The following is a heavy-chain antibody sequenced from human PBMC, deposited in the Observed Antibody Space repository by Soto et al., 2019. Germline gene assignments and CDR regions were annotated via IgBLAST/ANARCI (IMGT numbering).Heavy chain of an antibody. D-gene: IGHD6-13*01. CDR3: AREPGIAAAGRHNWFDP. CDR2: INPSGGST. J-gene: IGHJ5*02. Sequence: QVQLVQSGAEVKKPGASVKVSCKASGYTFTSYYMHWVRQAPGQGLEWMGIINPSGGSTSYAQKFESRVTMTRDTDTSTVYMERSSLRSEDTAVYYFAREPGIAAAGRHNWFDPWGQGTLVTVSS. CDR1: GYTFTSYY. V-gene: IGHV1-46*01.